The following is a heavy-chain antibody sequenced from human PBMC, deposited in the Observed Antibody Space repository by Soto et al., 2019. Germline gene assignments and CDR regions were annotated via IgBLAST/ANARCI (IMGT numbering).Heavy chain of an antibody. J-gene: IGHJ6*02. V-gene: IGHV4-30-2*03. D-gene: IGHD3-10*01. Sequence: PSETLSLTCAVSGRSISSGGYSWIWIRQPPGKGLEWIGYIYYSGSTYYNPSLKSRVTISVDTSKNSLFLQMNSLRAEDTDVYYCATYYGSGSYFPDHYYYGMDVWGQGTTVTVSS. CDR1: GRSISSGGYS. CDR2: IYYSGST. CDR3: ATYYGSGSYFPDHYYYGMDV.